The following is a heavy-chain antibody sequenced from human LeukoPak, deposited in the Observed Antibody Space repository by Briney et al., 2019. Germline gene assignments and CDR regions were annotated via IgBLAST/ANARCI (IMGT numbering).Heavy chain of an antibody. V-gene: IGHV3-53*01. Sequence: PGGSLRLSCAASGFTVSSNYMSWVRQAPGKGPEGVSVIYSGGSTYYADSVKGRFTISRDNPKNTLYLQMNSLRAEDTAVYYCARGRGYSYGPDYWGQGTLVTVSS. J-gene: IGHJ4*02. CDR2: IYSGGST. CDR1: GFTVSSNY. CDR3: ARGRGYSYGPDY. D-gene: IGHD5-18*01.